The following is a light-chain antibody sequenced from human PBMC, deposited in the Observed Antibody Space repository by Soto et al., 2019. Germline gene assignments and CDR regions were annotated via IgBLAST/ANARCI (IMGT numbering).Light chain of an antibody. CDR1: QSVLYSSNNKNY. CDR2: WAS. CDR3: QQYYSTLSYT. Sequence: DIVMTQSPDSLAVSLGERATINCKSSQSVLYSSNNKNYLAWYQQKPGQPPKLLIYWASTRESGVPDRFSGSGSGTDFTLIISSLQAEDVAVYYCQQYYSTLSYTFGQGTKLEIK. J-gene: IGKJ2*01. V-gene: IGKV4-1*01.